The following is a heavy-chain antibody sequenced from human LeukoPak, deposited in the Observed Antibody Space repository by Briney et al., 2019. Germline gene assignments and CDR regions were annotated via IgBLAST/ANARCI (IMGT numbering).Heavy chain of an antibody. CDR3: ARGVVVVPAAIVASPYGMDV. Sequence: ASVKVSCKASGYTFTTYYIHWVRQAPGQGLEWMGIINPSGGSTTYAQIFQGRVTLTRDTSTSTVYMELSSLRSDDTAVYYCARGVVVVPAAIVASPYGMDVWGQGTTVTVSS. D-gene: IGHD2-2*01. J-gene: IGHJ6*02. V-gene: IGHV1-46*01. CDR2: INPSGGST. CDR1: GYTFTTYY.